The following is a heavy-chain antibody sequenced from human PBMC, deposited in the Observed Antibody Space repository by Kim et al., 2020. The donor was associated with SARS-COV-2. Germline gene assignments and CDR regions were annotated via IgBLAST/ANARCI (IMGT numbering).Heavy chain of an antibody. CDR2: INSDGSST. Sequence: GGSLRLSCAASGFTFSSYWMHWVRQAPGKGLVWVSRINSDGSSTSYADSVKGRFTISRDNAKNTLYLQMNSLRAEDTAVYYCARANRRWDYGSGSYYNVRVLPKKVLYYSGMDVWGHGATVTVSS. D-gene: IGHD3-10*01. CDR1: GFTFSSYW. CDR3: ARANRRWDYGSGSYYNVRVLPKKVLYYSGMDV. J-gene: IGHJ6*02. V-gene: IGHV3-74*01.